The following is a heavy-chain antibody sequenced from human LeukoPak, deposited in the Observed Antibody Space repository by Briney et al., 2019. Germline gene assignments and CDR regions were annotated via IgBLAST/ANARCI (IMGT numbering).Heavy chain of an antibody. J-gene: IGHJ4*02. Sequence: SETLSLTCTVSGGSISSYYWSWIRQPAGKGLEWIGRIHTSGSTNYNPTLKSRVTMSGDTSKNQFSLKLSSVTAADTAVYYCARDRYYYDSSGYPFDYWGQGTLVTVSS. V-gene: IGHV4-4*07. CDR1: GGSISSYY. D-gene: IGHD3-22*01. CDR3: ARDRYYYDSSGYPFDY. CDR2: IHTSGST.